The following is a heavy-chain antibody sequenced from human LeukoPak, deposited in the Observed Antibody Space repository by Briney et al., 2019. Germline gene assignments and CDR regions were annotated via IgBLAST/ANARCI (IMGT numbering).Heavy chain of an antibody. Sequence: SETLSLTCAVSGYSISSGYYWGWIRQPPRKGLEWIGSIYHNGNTYYNPSLKSRVTISVDTSKNQFSLKLSSVTAADTAVYYCARVGYSSSWYWFDPWGQGTLVTVSS. CDR2: IYHNGNT. D-gene: IGHD6-13*01. CDR1: GYSISSGYY. CDR3: ARVGYSSSWYWFDP. V-gene: IGHV4-38-2*01. J-gene: IGHJ5*02.